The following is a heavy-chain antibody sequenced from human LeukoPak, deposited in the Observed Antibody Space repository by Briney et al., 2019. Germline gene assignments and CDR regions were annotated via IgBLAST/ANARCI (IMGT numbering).Heavy chain of an antibody. V-gene: IGHV4-59*08. CDR1: GGSVSSYD. Sequence: SETLSLTCTVSGGSVSSYDWSWIRQPPGKGLEWIAYIYYSGSTKYNPSLKSRVTISLDRSKNKFSLKLRSVPAADTAVYYCARLQLHFGGDCYTRWFDLWGQGTLVTVSS. CDR2: IYYSGST. D-gene: IGHD2-21*02. CDR3: ARLQLHFGGDCYTRWFDL. J-gene: IGHJ5*02.